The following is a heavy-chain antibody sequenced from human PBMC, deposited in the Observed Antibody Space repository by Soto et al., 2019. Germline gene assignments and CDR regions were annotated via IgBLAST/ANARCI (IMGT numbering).Heavy chain of an antibody. D-gene: IGHD3-10*01. CDR3: ARLMVRGPTYYMDV. CDR1: GYTFTNYG. J-gene: IGHJ6*03. CDR2: MNPNSGNT. Sequence: ASVKVSCKASGYTFTNYGVTWVRQAPGQGLEWMGWMNPNSGNTGYAQKFQGRVTMTRNTSISTAYMELSSLRSEDTAVYYCARLMVRGPTYYMDVWGKGTTVTVSS. V-gene: IGHV1-8*02.